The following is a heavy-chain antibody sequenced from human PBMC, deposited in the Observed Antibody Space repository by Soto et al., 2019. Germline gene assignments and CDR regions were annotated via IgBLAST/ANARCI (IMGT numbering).Heavy chain of an antibody. J-gene: IGHJ6*02. Sequence: SETLSRTCGVYGGSFSAYSWTWLRQSPGKGLEWIGEITHGGSTDYNPALKSRLVMSVDTSKNQFSLRVTSVTAADAAVYFCARARFDSWSHIYYGLDVWGQGTTVTVSS. V-gene: IGHV4-34*01. CDR3: ARARFDSWSHIYYGLDV. D-gene: IGHD3-3*01. CDR2: ITHGGST. CDR1: GGSFSAYS.